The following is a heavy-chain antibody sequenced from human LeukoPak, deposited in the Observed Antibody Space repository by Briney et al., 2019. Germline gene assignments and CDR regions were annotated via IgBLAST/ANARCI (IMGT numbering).Heavy chain of an antibody. J-gene: IGHJ5*02. D-gene: IGHD6-6*01. CDR1: GGSISRYY. CDR3: ARGEYSSSSIWFDP. CDR2: ISYSGST. Sequence: SETLSLTCTVSGGSISRYYWSWIRRPPGKGLEWIGYISYSGSTNYNPSLKSRVTMSVDTSKNQFSLKLSSLTAADTAVYYCARGEYSSSSIWFDPWGQGTLVTASS. V-gene: IGHV4-59*01.